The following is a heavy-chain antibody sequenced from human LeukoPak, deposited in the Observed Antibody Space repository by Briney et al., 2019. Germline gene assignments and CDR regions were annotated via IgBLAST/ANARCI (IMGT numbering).Heavy chain of an antibody. CDR1: GGSFSRYY. V-gene: IGHV4-34*01. Sequence: SETLSLTCAVYGGSFSRYYWSWIRQSPGKGLEWIAEIDHRGDTNYNPSVKSRVTISVDTSKNQFSLKVRSLSAADTAVYYCARGAAISETGYFDFWGQGTLVTVSS. CDR3: ARGAAISETGYFDF. D-gene: IGHD5-24*01. J-gene: IGHJ4*03. CDR2: IDHRGDT.